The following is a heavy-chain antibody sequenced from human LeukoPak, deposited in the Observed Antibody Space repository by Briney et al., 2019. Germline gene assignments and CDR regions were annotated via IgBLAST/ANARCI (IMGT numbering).Heavy chain of an antibody. J-gene: IGHJ4*02. D-gene: IGHD1-26*01. CDR1: GFTFSGYW. V-gene: IGHV3-74*01. Sequence: GGSLRLSCAASGFTFSGYWMHWFRQAPGKGLEWVSRINSDGSNTNDADSVKGRFTISRDNAKNTLYLQMNSLRAEDTALYYCVRDGGGGYESFDYWGQGTLVTVSS. CDR2: INSDGSNT. CDR3: VRDGGGGYESFDY.